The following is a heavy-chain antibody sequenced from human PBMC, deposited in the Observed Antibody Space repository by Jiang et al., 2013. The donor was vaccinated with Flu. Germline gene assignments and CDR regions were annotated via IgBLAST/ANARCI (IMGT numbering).Heavy chain of an antibody. CDR2: IIGSGTTT. J-gene: IGHJ6*02. CDR1: GFTLSIYT. Sequence: QLVESGGNLVQPGGSLRLSCAASGFTLSIYTMNWVRQAPGKGLEWVSLIIGSGTTTYYADSVRGRFTISRDISESTLYLQMNSVRVEDTAVYYCARARYSGYNYDYSYYGLDVWGPGTTVTVSS. V-gene: IGHV3-23*04. CDR3: ARARYSGYNYDYSYYGLDV. D-gene: IGHD5-12*01.